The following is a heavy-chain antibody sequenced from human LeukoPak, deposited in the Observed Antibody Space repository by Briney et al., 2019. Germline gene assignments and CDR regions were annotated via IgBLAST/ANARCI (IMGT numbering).Heavy chain of an antibody. V-gene: IGHV3-23*01. D-gene: IGHD7-27*01. Sequence: GGSLRLSCAASGFTFSTYTMYWVRHPPGKRLEWVSIIGDNGGGIHYADSVRGRFTISRDNSKNALYLQMNSLRVEDTAVYYCAIDPNWGTHSWGQGVLVTVSS. J-gene: IGHJ4*02. CDR2: IGDNGGGI. CDR1: GFTFSTYT. CDR3: AIDPNWGTHS.